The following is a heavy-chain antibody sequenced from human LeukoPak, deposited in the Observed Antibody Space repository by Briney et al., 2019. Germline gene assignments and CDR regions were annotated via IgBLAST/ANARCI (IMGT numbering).Heavy chain of an antibody. Sequence: GGSLRLSCAASGFPFNNHVIHWVRLPPGKGLEWVAFFRYDGNHDYYADSVKGRFTFSRDNSKNTLFLQMNSLRAEDTAVYCCASRPTGFDWGPFDYWGQGTLVTVSS. CDR1: GFPFNNHV. D-gene: IGHD5-12*01. CDR2: FRYDGNHD. CDR3: ASRPTGFDWGPFDY. J-gene: IGHJ4*02. V-gene: IGHV3-30*02.